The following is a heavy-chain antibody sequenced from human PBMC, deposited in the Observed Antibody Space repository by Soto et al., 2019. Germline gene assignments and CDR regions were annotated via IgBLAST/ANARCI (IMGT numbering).Heavy chain of an antibody. CDR2: VFYTGSAY. V-gene: IGHV4-30-4*02. J-gene: IGHJ3*02. CDR1: GGSISSGDYY. CDR3: ARAGILELYAFDI. D-gene: IGHD1-7*01. Sequence: SETLSLTCTVSGGSISSGDYYWSWIRQPPGKGLEWIGYVFYTGSAYYYNPSLKSRVTISVDTSKNQFSLKLSSVTAADTAVYYCARAGILELYAFDIWGQGTMVTVSS.